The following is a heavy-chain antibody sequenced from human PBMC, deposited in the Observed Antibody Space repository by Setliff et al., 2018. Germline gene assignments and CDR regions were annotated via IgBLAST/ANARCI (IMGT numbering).Heavy chain of an antibody. Sequence: SETLSLTCAVYGGSFSGYYWAWIRQPPGKGLEWIGSIYNSGSTYYNPSLKSRVSISVDTSKNQFSLKLSSVTAADTAVYYCAREWGSSSWSSPRYYYYGMDVWGQGTTVTVSS. CDR1: GGSFSGYY. V-gene: IGHV4-34*01. J-gene: IGHJ6*02. D-gene: IGHD6-13*01. CDR3: AREWGSSSWSSPRYYYYGMDV. CDR2: IYNSGST.